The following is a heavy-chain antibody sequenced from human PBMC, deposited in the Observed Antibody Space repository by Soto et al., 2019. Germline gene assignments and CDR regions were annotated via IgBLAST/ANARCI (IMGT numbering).Heavy chain of an antibody. CDR1: GYSFTSYW. CDR2: IDPSDSYT. CDR3: AGHTNCGGDCYSGMSYYYYGMDV. V-gene: IGHV5-10-1*01. Sequence: PGESLKISCKGSGYSFTSYWISWVRQMPGKGLEWMGRIDPSDSYTNYSPSFQGHVTISADKSISTAYLQWSSLKASDTAMYYCAGHTNCGGDCYSGMSYYYYGMDVWGQGTTVTVSS. D-gene: IGHD2-21*02. J-gene: IGHJ6*02.